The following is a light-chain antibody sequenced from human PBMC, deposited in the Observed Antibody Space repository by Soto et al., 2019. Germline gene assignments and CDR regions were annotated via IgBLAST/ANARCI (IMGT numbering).Light chain of an antibody. CDR3: ASFRSGTILV. J-gene: IGLJ1*01. CDR1: RSDIGDSNF. CDR2: EVN. Sequence: QSVLTQPASVSGSPGQSVTISCTGPRSDIGDSNFISCYQLSLGKAPRLLIYEVNNRPSGVSKRFSGSKAGNTASLTISGLLDDDEADYFCASFRSGTILVFGSGTKVTVL. V-gene: IGLV2-14*01.